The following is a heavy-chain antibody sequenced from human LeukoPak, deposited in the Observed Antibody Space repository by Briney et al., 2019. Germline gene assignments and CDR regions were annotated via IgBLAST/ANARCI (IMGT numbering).Heavy chain of an antibody. J-gene: IGHJ4*02. CDR2: ISSSSSTI. CDR1: GFTFSYYS. Sequence: GGSLRLSCAASGFTFSYYSMNWVRQAPGRGLEWVSYISSSSSTIYYADSVKGRFTISRDNAKNSLYLQMNSLRDEDTAVYYCARTRYDFWSGEYYFDSWGQGTLVTVSS. CDR3: ARTRYDFWSGEYYFDS. D-gene: IGHD3-3*01. V-gene: IGHV3-48*02.